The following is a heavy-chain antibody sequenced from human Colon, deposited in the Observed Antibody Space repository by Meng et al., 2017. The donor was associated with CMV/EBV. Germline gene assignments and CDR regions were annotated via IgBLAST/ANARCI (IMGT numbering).Heavy chain of an antibody. V-gene: IGHV3-48*04. CDR2: IGSNGAAI. D-gene: IGHD1-26*01. CDR1: GFTFSSYT. CDR3: ARLSGNSRMDV. J-gene: IGHJ6*02. Sequence: GESLKLSCAASGFTFSSYTMTWVRQAPGKGLEWVSSIGSNGAAIYYADSLKGRFTVSRDNANNSLFLQMDSLRAEDTAVYYCARLSGNSRMDVWGQGTTVTVSS.